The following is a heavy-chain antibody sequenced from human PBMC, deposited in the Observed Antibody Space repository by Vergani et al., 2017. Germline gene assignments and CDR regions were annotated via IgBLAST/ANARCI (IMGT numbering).Heavy chain of an antibody. CDR3: ANTRHRYYYDSSGYYYLDY. Sequence: QMQLVQSGPEVKKPGTSVKVSCKASGFTFTSSAVQWVRQARGQRLEWIGWIVVGSGNTNYAQKFQERVTITRDMSTSTAYMELSSLRSEDTAVYYCANTRHRYYYDSSGYYYLDYWGQGTLVTVSS. V-gene: IGHV1-58*01. CDR2: IVVGSGNT. D-gene: IGHD3-22*01. J-gene: IGHJ4*02. CDR1: GFTFTSSA.